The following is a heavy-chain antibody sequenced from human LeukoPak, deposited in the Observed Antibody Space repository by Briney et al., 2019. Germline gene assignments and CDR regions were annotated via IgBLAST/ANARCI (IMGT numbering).Heavy chain of an antibody. J-gene: IGHJ4*02. CDR3: ARRFYGSGIYYIDF. Sequence: GESLRISCKGSGYIFTTNWIGWVRQMPGKGLEWMGIIYPGDSDTRYSPSFQGQVTISADKSISTAYLQWSNLKASDTAMYYCARRFYGSGIYYIDFCGQGTLVTVSS. CDR1: GYIFTTNW. D-gene: IGHD3-10*01. CDR2: IYPGDSDT. V-gene: IGHV5-51*01.